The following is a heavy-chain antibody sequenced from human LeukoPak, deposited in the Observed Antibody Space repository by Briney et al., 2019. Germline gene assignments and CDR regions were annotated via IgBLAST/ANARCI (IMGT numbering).Heavy chain of an antibody. Sequence: GGSLRLSCAASGFTFSSYSMNWVRQAPGKGLEWVSSISSSSSYIYYADSVKGRFTISIDNAKNSLYLQMNSLRAEDTAVYYCARDNVVVAATLDYWGQGTLVTVSS. CDR1: GFTFSSYS. CDR2: ISSSSSYI. J-gene: IGHJ4*02. CDR3: ARDNVVVAATLDY. V-gene: IGHV3-21*01. D-gene: IGHD2-15*01.